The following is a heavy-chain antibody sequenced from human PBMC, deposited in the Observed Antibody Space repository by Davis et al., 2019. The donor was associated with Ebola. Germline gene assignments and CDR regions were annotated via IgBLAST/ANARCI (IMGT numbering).Heavy chain of an antibody. CDR1: GFAFSSYV. D-gene: IGHD1-20*01. V-gene: IGHV3-74*01. Sequence: GESLKISCAASGFAFSSYVMHWVRQAPGKGLVWVSRISHDGTITTYADSVKGRFTVSRDNAKNTLYLEMNSLTAEDTAVYYCSRDVNFEFYDYWGQGTLVTVSS. J-gene: IGHJ4*02. CDR3: SRDVNFEFYDY. CDR2: ISHDGTIT.